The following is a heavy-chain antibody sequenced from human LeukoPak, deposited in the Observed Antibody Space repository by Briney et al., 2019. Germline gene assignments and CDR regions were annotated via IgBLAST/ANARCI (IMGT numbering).Heavy chain of an antibody. V-gene: IGHV4-34*01. CDR1: GGSLSGYY. J-gene: IGHJ4*02. CDR3: ISSVGWYSFWG. D-gene: IGHD2-21*01. CDR2: INHRGSS. Sequence: SDTLSLTCAVYGGSLSGYYWSWIRQSPGGGLEWIGEINHRGSSNYNPSLKSRVTISADRSKNQFSLKMTAVTAADRAVFCAISSVGWYSFWGWGQGTLVTVSS.